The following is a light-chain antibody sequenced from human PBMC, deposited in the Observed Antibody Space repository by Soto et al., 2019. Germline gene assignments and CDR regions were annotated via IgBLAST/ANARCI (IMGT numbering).Light chain of an antibody. Sequence: DIQMTQSPPSLSASVGDRVTITCRASQSISTYLNWFQHKPGKAPKVLIYGASNLQSGVPSRFSGGGSGTDFTLTISSLQPEDFATYYCQQSYSSRWTFGQGTKLEIK. CDR2: GAS. V-gene: IGKV1-39*01. J-gene: IGKJ1*01. CDR1: QSISTY. CDR3: QQSYSSRWT.